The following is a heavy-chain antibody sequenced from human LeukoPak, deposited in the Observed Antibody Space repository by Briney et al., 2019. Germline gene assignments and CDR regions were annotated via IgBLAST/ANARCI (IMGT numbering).Heavy chain of an antibody. CDR2: IIPIFGTA. V-gene: IGHV1-69*05. Sequence: PVKVSCKASGGTFSSYAISWVRQAPGQGLEWMGRIIPIFGTANYAQKFQGRVTITTDESTSTAYMELSSLRSEDTAVYYCARDSGDIVVVPAGLDYWGQGTLVTVSS. J-gene: IGHJ4*02. CDR3: ARDSGDIVVVPAGLDY. CDR1: GGTFSSYA. D-gene: IGHD2-2*01.